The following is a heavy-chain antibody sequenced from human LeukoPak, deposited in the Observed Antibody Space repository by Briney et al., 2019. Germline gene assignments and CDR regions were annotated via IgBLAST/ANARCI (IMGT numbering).Heavy chain of an antibody. Sequence: GGSLRLSCAPSVFTFIDYYRIGIVQAPGKGRDGLSYISRSGSSIHYADSVRGRFTISRDNAKNSLDLQMNSLRVEDTAVYYCARDFRDRSMPIEYWGQGTLVSVSS. V-gene: IGHV3-11*01. CDR2: ISRSGSSI. CDR3: ARDFRDRSMPIEY. J-gene: IGHJ4*02. D-gene: IGHD2/OR15-2a*01. CDR1: VFTFIDYY.